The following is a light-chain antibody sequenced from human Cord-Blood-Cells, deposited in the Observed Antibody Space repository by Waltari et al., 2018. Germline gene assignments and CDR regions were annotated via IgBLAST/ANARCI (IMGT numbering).Light chain of an antibody. CDR1: QSVLYSSNNKNY. J-gene: IGKJ1*01. CDR3: QQYYSTPT. Sequence: DIVMTQSPLSLAVSLGERAAINCKSSQSVLYSSNNKNYLAWYQQKPGQPPKLLIYWASTRESGVPDRFSGSGSGTDFTLTISSLQAEDVAVYYCQQYYSTPTFGQGTKVEIK. CDR2: WAS. V-gene: IGKV4-1*01.